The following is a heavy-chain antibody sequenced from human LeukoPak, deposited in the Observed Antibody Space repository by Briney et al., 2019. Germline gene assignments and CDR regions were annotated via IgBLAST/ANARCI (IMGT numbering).Heavy chain of an antibody. CDR1: GFTFSSYG. V-gene: IGHV3-30*18. CDR3: AKAMYYYDSSGYQTFDY. CDR2: ISYDGSNK. Sequence: GRSLRLSCAASGFTFSSYGMHWVRQAPGKGLEWVAVISYDGSNKYYADSVKGRFTISRDNSKNTLYLQMNSLRAEDTAVYYCAKAMYYYDSSGYQTFDYWGQGTLVTVSS. D-gene: IGHD3-22*01. J-gene: IGHJ4*02.